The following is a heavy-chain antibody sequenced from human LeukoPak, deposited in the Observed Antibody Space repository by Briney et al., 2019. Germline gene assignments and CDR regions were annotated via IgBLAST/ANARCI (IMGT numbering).Heavy chain of an antibody. Sequence: SETLSLTCTVSGGSISSYYWSWIRQPPGKGLEWIEYIYYSGSTNYNPSLKSRVTISVDTSKNQFSLKLSSVTAADTAVYYCASHLLPGYFQHWGQGTLVTVSS. CDR1: GGSISSYY. V-gene: IGHV4-59*01. J-gene: IGHJ1*01. CDR3: ASHLLPGYFQH. D-gene: IGHD3-22*01. CDR2: IYYSGST.